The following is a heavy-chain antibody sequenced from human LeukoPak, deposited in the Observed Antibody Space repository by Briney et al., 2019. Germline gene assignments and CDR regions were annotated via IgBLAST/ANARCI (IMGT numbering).Heavy chain of an antibody. J-gene: IGHJ4*02. CDR3: ARYYCSGGSCYGGGDY. D-gene: IGHD2-15*01. CDR1: GYTFTSYD. Sequence: ASVKVSCKASGYTFTSYDINWVRQATGQGLEWMGWMNPNSGNSGYSQKFQRRVPMTRNTSIITAYMELSSLRSEDTAVYYCARYYCSGGSCYGGGDYWGQGTLVTVSS. CDR2: MNPNSGNS. V-gene: IGHV1-8*01.